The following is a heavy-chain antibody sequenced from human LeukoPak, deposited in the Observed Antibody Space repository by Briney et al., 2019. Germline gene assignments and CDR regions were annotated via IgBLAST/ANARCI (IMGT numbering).Heavy chain of an antibody. V-gene: IGHV4-61*02. CDR1: GGSISSGSYY. J-gene: IGHJ4*02. CDR3: ARWAYYGSGSYYNPSDY. Sequence: PSQTLSLTCTVSGGSISSGSYYWRWLRQPAGRGLEWFGRIYTSGSTNYNPSLKSRVTISVDTSKNQFSLKLSSVTAADTAVYYCARWAYYGSGSYYNPSDYWGQGTLVTVSS. D-gene: IGHD3-10*01. CDR2: IYTSGST.